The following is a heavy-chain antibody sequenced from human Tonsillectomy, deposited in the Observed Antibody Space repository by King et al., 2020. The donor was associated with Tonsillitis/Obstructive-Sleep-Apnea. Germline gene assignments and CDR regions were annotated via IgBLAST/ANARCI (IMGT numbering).Heavy chain of an antibody. CDR2: ISSSSSYI. J-gene: IGHJ6*03. CDR3: ARVSYCGGDCSDYYYYYMDV. V-gene: IGHV3-21*01. CDR1: GFTFSSYS. D-gene: IGHD2-21*01. Sequence: EVQLVESGGGLVKPGGSLRLSCAASGFTFSSYSMNWVRQAPGKGLEWVSSISSSSSYIYYGDSVKGRFTISRDNAKNSLYLQMNSLRAEDTAVYYCARVSYCGGDCSDYYYYYMDVWGKGTTVTVSS.